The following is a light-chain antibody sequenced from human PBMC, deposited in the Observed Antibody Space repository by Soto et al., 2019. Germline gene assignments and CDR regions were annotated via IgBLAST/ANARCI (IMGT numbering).Light chain of an antibody. CDR1: QSVSSSY. V-gene: IGKV3-20*01. CDR3: QQYDISPWT. CDR2: GAT. Sequence: EIVLTQSPATLSLSPGERATLSCRASQSVSSSYLAWYQQNPGQTPRLVIHGATNRATGIPDRFSGSGSGTDFTLTITRLEPEDFAVYYCQQYDISPWTFGQGTKVEIK. J-gene: IGKJ1*01.